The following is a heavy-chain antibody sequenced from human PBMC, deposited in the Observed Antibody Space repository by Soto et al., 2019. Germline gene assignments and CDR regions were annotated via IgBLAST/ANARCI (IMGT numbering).Heavy chain of an antibody. CDR3: TRGDYSTHL. CDR2: IEEDGSKK. D-gene: IGHD4-4*01. Sequence: PGGSLRLSYAASGFIINKYWMSWVRQAPGQGLEWVANIEEDGSKKYYVDSVKGRFTISRDSARNTVHLQMNSLRVEDTAVYYCTRGDYSTHLGGQGTRVTVSS. CDR1: GFIINKYW. V-gene: IGHV3-7*01. J-gene: IGHJ4*02.